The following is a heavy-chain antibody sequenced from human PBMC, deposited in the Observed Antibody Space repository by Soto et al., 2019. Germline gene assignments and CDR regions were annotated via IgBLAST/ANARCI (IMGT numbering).Heavy chain of an antibody. CDR1: GFTFSSYG. Sequence: TGGSLRLSCAASGFTFSSYGMHWVRQAPGKGLEWVAVISYDGSNKYYADSVKGRFTISRDNSKNTLYLQMNSLRAEDTAVYYCAKDALWFGELLISYFDLWGRGTLVTVSS. D-gene: IGHD3-10*01. J-gene: IGHJ2*01. CDR3: AKDALWFGELLISYFDL. CDR2: ISYDGSNK. V-gene: IGHV3-30*18.